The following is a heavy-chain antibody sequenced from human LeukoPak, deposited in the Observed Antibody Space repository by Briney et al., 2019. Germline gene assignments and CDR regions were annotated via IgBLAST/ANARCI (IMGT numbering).Heavy chain of an antibody. Sequence: SETLSLTCTVSGGSISSGGYYWSWIRQHPGKGLEWIGYIYYSGSTYYNPSLKSRVTISVDTSKDQFSLKLSSVTPEDTAVYYCGRDYDGFDYWGQGTLVTVSS. CDR1: GGSISSGGYY. J-gene: IGHJ4*02. CDR3: GRDYDGFDY. CDR2: IYYSGST. D-gene: IGHD3-22*01. V-gene: IGHV4-31*03.